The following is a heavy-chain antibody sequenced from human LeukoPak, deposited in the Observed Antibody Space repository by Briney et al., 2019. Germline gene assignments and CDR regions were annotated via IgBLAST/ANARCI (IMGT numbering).Heavy chain of an antibody. Sequence: SETLSLTCAVYGGSFSGYYWSWIRQPPGKGPEWIGEINHSGSTNYNPSLKSRVTISVDTSKNQFSLKLSSVTAADTAVYYCAPFPHSSSNYYYFDYWGQGTLVTVSS. J-gene: IGHJ4*02. D-gene: IGHD4-11*01. CDR3: APFPHSSSNYYYFDY. CDR2: INHSGST. V-gene: IGHV4-34*01. CDR1: GGSFSGYY.